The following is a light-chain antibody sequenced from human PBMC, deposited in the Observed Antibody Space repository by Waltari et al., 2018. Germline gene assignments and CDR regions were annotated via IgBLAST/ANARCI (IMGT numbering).Light chain of an antibody. J-gene: IGKJ1*01. Sequence: DIQMHQSPSSLSAYVGDRVTITCRASQGIRHSLAWYQQKPGKSPKLLLYAASRLVSGVPSRFSGSGAATDYTLTISSLQPEDFATYYCQQYYSTLPTFGQGTKVEIK. CDR3: QQYYSTLPT. CDR1: QGIRHS. V-gene: IGKV1-NL1*01. CDR2: AAS.